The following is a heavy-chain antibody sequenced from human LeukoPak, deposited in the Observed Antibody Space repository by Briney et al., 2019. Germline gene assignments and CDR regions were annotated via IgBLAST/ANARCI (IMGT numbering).Heavy chain of an antibody. D-gene: IGHD6-13*01. V-gene: IGHV3-20*04. J-gene: IGHJ4*02. CDR2: INWNGGST. Sequence: GGSLRLSCAASGFTFDDYGMSWVRQAPGKGLEWVSGINWNGGSTGYADSVKGRFTISRDNAKNSLYLQMNSLRADDTALYYCARDEIAAAGTVSFDYWGQGTLVSVSS. CDR3: ARDEIAAAGTVSFDY. CDR1: GFTFDDYG.